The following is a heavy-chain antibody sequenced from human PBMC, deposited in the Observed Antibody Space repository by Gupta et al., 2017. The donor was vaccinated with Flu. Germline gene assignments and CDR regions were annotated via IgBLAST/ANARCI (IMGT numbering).Heavy chain of an antibody. V-gene: IGHV3-23*01. CDR3: AKRSGGNSGYFDY. J-gene: IGHJ4*02. CDR2: ISGSGGST. Sequence: RQAPGKGLEWVSAISGSGGSTYYADSVKGRFTISRDNSKNTLYLQMNSLRAEDTAVYYCAKRSGGNSGYFDYWGQGTLVTVSS. D-gene: IGHD2-21*02.